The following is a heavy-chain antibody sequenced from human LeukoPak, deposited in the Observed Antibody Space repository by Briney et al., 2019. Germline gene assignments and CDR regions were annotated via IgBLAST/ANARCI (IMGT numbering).Heavy chain of an antibody. J-gene: IGHJ4*02. CDR1: GGSISNYY. Sequence: PSETLSLTCTVSGGSISNYYWSWIRQPAGKGLEWIGRIYTSGSSNYNPSLKSRVTMSVDTPKNQFSLKLSSVTAADTAMYYCARDSTYSSKWSYGSFDYWGQGTLATVSS. CDR3: ARDSTYSSKWSYGSFDY. V-gene: IGHV4-4*07. CDR2: IYTSGSS. D-gene: IGHD6-13*01.